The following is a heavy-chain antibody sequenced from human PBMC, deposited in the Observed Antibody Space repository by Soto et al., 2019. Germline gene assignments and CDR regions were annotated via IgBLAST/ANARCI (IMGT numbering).Heavy chain of an antibody. V-gene: IGHV3-74*01. CDR3: ARLNDYGGPGIGFDP. D-gene: IGHD4-17*01. Sequence: GGSLRLSCAASGVTFSSYWMHWVRQAPGKGLVWVSRINSDGSFTNYADSVEGRFTISRDNAKKTLYLQMNNLRAEDTAVYYCARLNDYGGPGIGFDPWGQGTQVTVSS. J-gene: IGHJ5*02. CDR1: GVTFSSYW. CDR2: INSDGSFT.